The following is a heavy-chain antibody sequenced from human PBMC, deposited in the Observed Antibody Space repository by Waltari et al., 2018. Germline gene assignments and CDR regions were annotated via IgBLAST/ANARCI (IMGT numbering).Heavy chain of an antibody. D-gene: IGHD5-18*01. CDR2: IYHSGST. J-gene: IGHJ3*02. V-gene: IGHV4-38-2*02. Sequence: QVQLQESGPGLVKPSETLSLTCAVSGYSISSGYYWGWIRKPPGRGLEWIGGIYHSGSTSYNPSLKSRVTISVDTSKNQFSLKLSSVTAADTAVYYCAREGSWIQLWLGYDAFDIWGQGTMVTVSS. CDR1: GYSISSGYY. CDR3: AREGSWIQLWLGYDAFDI.